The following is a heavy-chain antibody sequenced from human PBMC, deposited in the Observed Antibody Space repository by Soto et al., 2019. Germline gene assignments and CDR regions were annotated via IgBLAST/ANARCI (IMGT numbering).Heavy chain of an antibody. CDR1: GYTFTTYA. CDR2: INTGNSNT. CDR3: ARRRSRDFDY. J-gene: IGHJ4*02. V-gene: IGHV1-3*04. Sequence: ASVKVSCKASGYTFTTYAIHWVRQAPGQRLEWMGWINTGNSNTKYSQKFQGRVTITRDTSASTAYLELSSLRSEGTAVYYCARRRSRDFDYWGQGTLVTVSS. D-gene: IGHD1-26*01.